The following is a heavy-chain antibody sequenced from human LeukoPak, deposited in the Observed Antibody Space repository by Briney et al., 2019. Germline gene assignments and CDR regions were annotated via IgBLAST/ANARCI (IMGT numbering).Heavy chain of an antibody. Sequence: SETLSLTCAVYGGSFSGYYWSWIRQPPGKGLEWIGEINHSGSTNYNPSLKSRVTILVDTSKNQFSLKLSSVTAADTAVYYCARHRQGGIYSSSWYGFDYWGQGTLVTVSS. V-gene: IGHV4-34*01. CDR3: ARHRQGGIYSSSWYGFDY. CDR1: GGSFSGYY. CDR2: INHSGST. D-gene: IGHD6-13*01. J-gene: IGHJ4*02.